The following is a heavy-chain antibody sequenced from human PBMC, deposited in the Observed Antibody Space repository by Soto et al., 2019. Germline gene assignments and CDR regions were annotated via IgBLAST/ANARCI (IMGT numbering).Heavy chain of an antibody. J-gene: IGHJ4*02. CDR2: IDIGGNT. V-gene: IGHV3-66*01. Sequence: EVQVVEAGGGLVQPGGSLRLSCAASGFSVTNNYMNWVRQAPGKGLEWVSIIDIGGNTYYADSVKDRFTISRDNSRNTLYLHMDSLRAEDTAVYYCARGRGSTGYLGREHYFDYWGQGTLGTVSP. CDR1: GFSVTNNY. CDR3: ARGRGSTGYLGREHYFDY. D-gene: IGHD2-2*01.